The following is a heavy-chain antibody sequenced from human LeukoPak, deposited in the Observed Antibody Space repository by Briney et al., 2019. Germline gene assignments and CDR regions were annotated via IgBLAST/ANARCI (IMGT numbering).Heavy chain of an antibody. J-gene: IGHJ5*02. V-gene: IGHV2-5*02. D-gene: IGHD3-10*01. Sequence: KESGPTLVKPTQTLTLTCTFSGFSLNTDGVGVGWIRQPPGKALEWLALIYWDADKRFSPSLKNRLTITKDTSKNQVVLTLTNMDPVDTATYYCARVKRQRTPLVRGVYNWFDPWGQGTLVTASS. CDR3: ARVKRQRTPLVRGVYNWFDP. CDR1: GFSLNTDGVG. CDR2: IYWDADK.